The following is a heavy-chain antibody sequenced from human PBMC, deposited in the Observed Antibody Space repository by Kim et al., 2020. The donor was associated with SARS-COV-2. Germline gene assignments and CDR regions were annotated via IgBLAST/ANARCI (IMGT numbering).Heavy chain of an antibody. J-gene: IGHJ6*02. CDR2: IYYSGST. CDR1: GGSISSYY. CDR3: ARGVSGNYGDPYYYYYYGMDV. D-gene: IGHD4-17*01. V-gene: IGHV4-59*13. Sequence: SETLSLTCTVSGGSISSYYWSWIRQPPGKGLEWIGYIYYSGSTNYNPSLKSRVTISVDTSKNQFSLKLSSVTAADTAVYYCARGVSGNYGDPYYYYYYGMDVWGQGTTVTVSS.